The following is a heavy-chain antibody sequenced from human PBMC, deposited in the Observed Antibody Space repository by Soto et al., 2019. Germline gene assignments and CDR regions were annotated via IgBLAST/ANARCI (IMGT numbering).Heavy chain of an antibody. CDR2: IYYIGTT. CDR3: ARAFGSTMPSLV. V-gene: IGHV4-59*01. J-gene: IGHJ4*02. D-gene: IGHD2-2*01. Sequence: SATLSLTCPVSGASIRSNYWSWIRQSPGKGLEWIGYIYYIGTTNYNPSLKNRVTISVDTSKNQLSLNLTSVTAADTAVYYCARAFGSTMPSLVWGQGTLVTVS. CDR1: GASIRSNY.